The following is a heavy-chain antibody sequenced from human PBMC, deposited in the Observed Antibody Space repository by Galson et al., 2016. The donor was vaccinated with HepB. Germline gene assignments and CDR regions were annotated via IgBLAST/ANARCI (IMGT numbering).Heavy chain of an antibody. J-gene: IGHJ3*01. CDR1: GDSVSSNAAS. CDR3: ARRSAPLGNFDV. D-gene: IGHD2-15*01. Sequence: CAISGDSVSSNAASWNLIRQSPSRGLEWLGRTYYRSEWYNEYALSVRSRITITPDISKNQFSLQLNSVTPEETAVYFCARRSAPLGNFDVLGQGTAVTVSS. V-gene: IGHV6-1*01. CDR2: TYYRSEWYN.